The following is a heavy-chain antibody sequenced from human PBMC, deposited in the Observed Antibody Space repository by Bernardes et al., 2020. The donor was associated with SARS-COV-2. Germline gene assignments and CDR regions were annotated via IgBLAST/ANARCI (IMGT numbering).Heavy chain of an antibody. D-gene: IGHD6-13*01. V-gene: IGHV3-11*01. J-gene: IGHJ5*02. CDR3: ARAVDSRSSGVDWFDP. CDR2: ISSSGSTI. Sequence: GSLRLSCAASGFSFSDHFMAWIRQAPGKGLEWVSYISSSGSTIHYADSVKGRFTISRDNAKNSLFLQMTSLRAEDTAVYYCARAVDSRSSGVDWFDPWGQGTPVTVSS. CDR1: GFSFSDHF.